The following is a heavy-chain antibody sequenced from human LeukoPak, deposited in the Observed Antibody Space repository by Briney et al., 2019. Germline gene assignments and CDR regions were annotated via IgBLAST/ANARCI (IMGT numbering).Heavy chain of an antibody. CDR2: IIPIFGTA. CDR1: GGTFTSYA. V-gene: IGHV1-69*06. D-gene: IGHD3-10*01. CDR3: ARDSVFTMVRGKAGYMDV. Sequence: GASVKVSCKASGGTFTSYAISWVRQAPGQGLEWMGGIIPIFGTANYAQKFQGRVTITADKSTSTAYMELSSLRSEDTAVYYCARDSVFTMVRGKAGYMDVWGKGTTVTVSS. J-gene: IGHJ6*03.